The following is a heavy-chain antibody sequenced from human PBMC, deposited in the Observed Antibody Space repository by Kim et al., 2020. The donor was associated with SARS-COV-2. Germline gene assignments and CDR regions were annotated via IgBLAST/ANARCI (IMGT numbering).Heavy chain of an antibody. J-gene: IGHJ6*02. CDR3: ARDRSGWYETRYYYYGMDV. CDR1: GFTFSSYG. D-gene: IGHD6-19*01. Sequence: GGSLRLSCAASGFTFSSYGMHWVRQAPGKGLEWVAVIWYDGSNKYYADSVKGRFTISRDNSKNTLYLQMNSLRAEDTAVYYCARDRSGWYETRYYYYGMDVWGQGTTVTVSS. CDR2: IWYDGSNK. V-gene: IGHV3-33*01.